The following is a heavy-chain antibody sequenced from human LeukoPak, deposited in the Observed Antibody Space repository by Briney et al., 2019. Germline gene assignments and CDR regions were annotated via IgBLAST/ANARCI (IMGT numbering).Heavy chain of an antibody. CDR3: ARYPFIVGATTLDY. D-gene: IGHD1-26*01. CDR1: GGSISSGDYY. V-gene: IGHV4-30-4*01. Sequence: SQTLSLTCAVSGGSISSGDYYWSWIRQPPGKGLEWIGYIYYSGSTYYNPSLKSRVTISVDTSKNQFSLKLSSVTAADTAVYYCARYPFIVGATTLDYWGQGTLVTVSS. CDR2: IYYSGST. J-gene: IGHJ4*02.